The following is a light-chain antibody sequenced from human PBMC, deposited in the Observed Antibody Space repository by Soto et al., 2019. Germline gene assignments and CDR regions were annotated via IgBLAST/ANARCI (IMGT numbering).Light chain of an antibody. V-gene: IGKV1-9*01. CDR2: AAS. Sequence: DIQLTQSPSFLSASVGDRVTITCRASQGIRSFLAWYQQKPGKAPKLLIYAASTLPSGVPSRFRGSGAGTEFTLTISTLQPVYFATYYCQELNSYPRTFGQGTKVEIK. J-gene: IGKJ1*01. CDR1: QGIRSF. CDR3: QELNSYPRT.